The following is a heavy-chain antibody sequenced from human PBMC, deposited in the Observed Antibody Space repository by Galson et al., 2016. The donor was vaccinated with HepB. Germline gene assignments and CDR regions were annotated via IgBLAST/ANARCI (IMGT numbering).Heavy chain of an antibody. J-gene: IGHJ2*01. CDR1: GFTFSTSW. D-gene: IGHD1-1*01. CDR3: TRGRNWFYWYFDL. V-gene: IGHV3-74*01. Sequence: SLRLSCAASGFTFSTSWMHWVPQVPGKGLVWVSRISSDGSSTNYADSVKGRFTISRDDAKNTLYLQMNSLRADDTAVYYCTRGRNWFYWYFDLWGRGTLVTVSS. CDR2: ISSDGSST.